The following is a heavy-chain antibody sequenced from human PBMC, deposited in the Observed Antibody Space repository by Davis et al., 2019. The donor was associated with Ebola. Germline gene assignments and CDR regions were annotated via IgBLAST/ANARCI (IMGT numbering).Heavy chain of an antibody. Sequence: GESLKISCKGSGYIFNTHWIGWVRQMPGRGLEWMGIIYPGDSDTRYSPSFQGQVTISADKSISTAYLQWSSLKASDTAMYFCARKTVKSGSLSVDAFDIWGQGTMVTVSS. CDR2: IYPGDSDT. V-gene: IGHV5-51*01. CDR1: GYIFNTHW. D-gene: IGHD3-3*01. CDR3: ARKTVKSGSLSVDAFDI. J-gene: IGHJ3*02.